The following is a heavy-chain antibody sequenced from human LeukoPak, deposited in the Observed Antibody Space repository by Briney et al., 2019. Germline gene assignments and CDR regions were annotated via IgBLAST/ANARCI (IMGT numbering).Heavy chain of an antibody. CDR2: ISAYNGNT. V-gene: IGHV1-18*01. Sequence: ASVKVSCKASGYAFTSYGISWVRQAPGQGLEWMRWISAYNGNTNYAQKLQGRVTMTTDTSTSTAYMELRSLRSDDTAVYYCARLRITMIVVVHLDAFDIWGQGTMVTVSS. J-gene: IGHJ3*02. CDR3: ARLRITMIVVVHLDAFDI. D-gene: IGHD3-22*01. CDR1: GYAFTSYG.